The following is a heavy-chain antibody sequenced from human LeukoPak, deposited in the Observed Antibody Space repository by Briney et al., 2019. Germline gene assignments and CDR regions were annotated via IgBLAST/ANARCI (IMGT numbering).Heavy chain of an antibody. CDR2: ISGSGGGT. J-gene: IGHJ4*02. Sequence: GGSLRLSCAASGFTFSTYAMSWVRQAAGKGLEWVSLISGSGGGTYYADSVKGRFTISRDNSKNTLYLQLNSLRAEDTAVYYCARESPPDTAMAATFGYWGQGTLVTVSS. V-gene: IGHV3-23*01. CDR1: GFTFSTYA. D-gene: IGHD5-18*01. CDR3: ARESPPDTAMAATFGY.